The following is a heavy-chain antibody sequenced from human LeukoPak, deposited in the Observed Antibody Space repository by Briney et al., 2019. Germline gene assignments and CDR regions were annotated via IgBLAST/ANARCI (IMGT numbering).Heavy chain of an antibody. J-gene: IGHJ4*02. CDR2: IWYDGSNK. CDR1: GFTFSSNG. V-gene: IGHV3-33*06. Sequence: PGGSLRLSCAASGFTFSSNGMHWVRQAPGKGLEWVAVIWYDGSNKYYADSVKGRFTISRDNSKNTLYLQMNSLRAEDTAVYYCAKDRYDSSGYYPFDYWGQGTLVTVSS. D-gene: IGHD3-22*01. CDR3: AKDRYDSSGYYPFDY.